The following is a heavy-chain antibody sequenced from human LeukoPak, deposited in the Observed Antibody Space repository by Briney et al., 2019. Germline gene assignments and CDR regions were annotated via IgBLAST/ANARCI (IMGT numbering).Heavy chain of an antibody. CDR3: ARTARVYDY. J-gene: IGHJ4*02. CDR2: ISTRGITI. Sequence: GGSLTLSCAASGFTFSDYYLSWIRHAPGKGLEWLSFISTRGITIYYTDSVKGRFTVSSDNAKHSLYLQMNSLGAEDTAVYYCARTARVYDYWGQGILVTVSS. CDR1: GFTFSDYY. V-gene: IGHV3-11*01. D-gene: IGHD6-6*01.